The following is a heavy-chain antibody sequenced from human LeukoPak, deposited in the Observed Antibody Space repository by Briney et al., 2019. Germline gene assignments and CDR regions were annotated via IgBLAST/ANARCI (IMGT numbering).Heavy chain of an antibody. CDR2: IYSGGST. Sequence: GGSLRLSCAASGFTFGSYGMHWVRQAPGKGLEWVSFIYSGGSTYYADSVKGRFTISRDNSKNTLYLQMNSLRADDTAVYYCARRAGAYSHPYDYWGQGTLVTVSS. CDR1: GFTFGSYG. V-gene: IGHV3-53*01. CDR3: ARRAGAYSHPYDY. J-gene: IGHJ4*02. D-gene: IGHD4/OR15-4a*01.